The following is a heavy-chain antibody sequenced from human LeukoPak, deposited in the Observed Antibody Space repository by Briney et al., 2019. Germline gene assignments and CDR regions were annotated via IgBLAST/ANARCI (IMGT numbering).Heavy chain of an antibody. CDR3: ASWTYGERRYYYYGMDV. CDR2: IYSGGST. Sequence: PGGSLRLSCAASGFTVSSNYMSWVRQAPGKGLEWVSVIYSGGSTYYADSVKGRFTISRHNSKNTLYLQMNSLRAKDTAVYYCASWTYGERRYYYYGMDVWGQGTTVTVSS. J-gene: IGHJ6*02. V-gene: IGHV3-53*04. D-gene: IGHD4-17*01. CDR1: GFTVSSNY.